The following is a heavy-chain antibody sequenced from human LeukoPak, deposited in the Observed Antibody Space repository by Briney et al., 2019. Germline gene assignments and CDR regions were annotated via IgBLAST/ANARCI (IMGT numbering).Heavy chain of an antibody. J-gene: IGHJ1*01. D-gene: IGHD1-7*01. CDR3: STGGVNWNYVGF. CDR1: GFTFSNAW. Sequence: GGSLRLSCGASGFTFSNAWMNWVRQAPGKGLEWVARIKSEIGGGTTDYAAPVKGRFTISRDDSKSTLYLQMNSLNIEDTAMYYCSTGGVNWNYVGFWGQGTLVTVSS. CDR2: IKSEIGGGTT. V-gene: IGHV3-15*01.